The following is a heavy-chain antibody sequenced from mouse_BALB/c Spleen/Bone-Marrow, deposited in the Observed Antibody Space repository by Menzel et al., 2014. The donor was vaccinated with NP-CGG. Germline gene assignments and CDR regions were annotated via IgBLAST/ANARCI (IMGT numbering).Heavy chain of an antibody. D-gene: IGHD2-12*01. CDR2: INPSTGYT. J-gene: IGHJ3*01. CDR3: APYSHEGVAY. V-gene: IGHV1-7*01. Sequence: VQLQQSGAELAKPGASVKMSCKASGYTLTSYWIHWVKQRPGQGLEWIGYINPSTGYTEYNQKFKDKATLTADKSSSTAYMQLSRLASDDSAVYCFAPYSHEGVAYWGQGTLVTVSA. CDR1: GYTLTSYW.